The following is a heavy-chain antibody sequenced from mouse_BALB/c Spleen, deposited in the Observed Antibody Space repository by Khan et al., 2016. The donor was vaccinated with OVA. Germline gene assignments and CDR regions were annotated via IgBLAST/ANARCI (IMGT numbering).Heavy chain of an antibody. CDR2: IWSGGST. CDR3: ARAYGTSLGYYAMDY. Sequence: QMQLEESGPGLVAPSQSLSITCTVSGFSLSRYNVHWIRQPPGKGLEWLGMIWSGGSTDYNSALKSRLSISKVNSKSQAFLKMNSLQTDDTAMYXCARAYGTSLGYYAMDYWGQGTSVTVSS. J-gene: IGHJ4*01. D-gene: IGHD1-1*01. V-gene: IGHV2-6-4*01. CDR1: GFSLSRYN.